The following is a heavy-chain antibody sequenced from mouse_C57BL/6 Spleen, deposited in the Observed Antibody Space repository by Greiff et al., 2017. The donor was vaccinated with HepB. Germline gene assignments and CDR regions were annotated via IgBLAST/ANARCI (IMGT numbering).Heavy chain of an antibody. D-gene: IGHD2-4*01. V-gene: IGHV3-6*01. Sequence: EVQLVESGPGLVKPSQSLSLTCSVTGYSITSGYYWNWIRQFPGNKLEWMGYISYDGSNNYNPSLKNRISITRDTSKNQFFLKLNSVTTEDTATYYCARDGDDYDNYFDYWGQGTTLTVSS. CDR2: ISYDGSN. J-gene: IGHJ2*01. CDR3: ARDGDDYDNYFDY. CDR1: GYSITSGYY.